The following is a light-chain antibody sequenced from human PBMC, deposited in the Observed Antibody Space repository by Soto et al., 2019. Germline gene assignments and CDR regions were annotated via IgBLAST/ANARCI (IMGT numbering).Light chain of an antibody. CDR2: DVS. CDR3: SSFTSSSSYV. V-gene: IGLV2-14*03. J-gene: IGLJ1*01. CDR1: SSDVGSYNS. Sequence: QSALAQPASVSGSPGQSITISCTGASSDVGSYNSVSWYQQYPGKAPTLMIHDVSNRPSGVSNRFSGSKSGNTASLTISGLEAEDEAGYYCSSFTSSSSYVFGSGTKLTVL.